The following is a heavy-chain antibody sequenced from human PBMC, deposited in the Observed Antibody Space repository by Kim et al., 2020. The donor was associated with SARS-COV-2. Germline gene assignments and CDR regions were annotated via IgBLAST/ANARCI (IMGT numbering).Heavy chain of an antibody. CDR2: IKQDGSEK. CDR1: GFTFSSYW. CDR3: ARAHQYYYDSSGYYYD. Sequence: GGSLRLSCAASGFTFSSYWMSWVRQAPGKGLEWVANIKQDGSEKYYVDSVKGRFTISRDNAKNSLYLQMNSLRAEDTAVYYCARAHQYYYDSSGYYYDWGQGTLVTVSS. J-gene: IGHJ4*02. V-gene: IGHV3-7*01. D-gene: IGHD3-22*01.